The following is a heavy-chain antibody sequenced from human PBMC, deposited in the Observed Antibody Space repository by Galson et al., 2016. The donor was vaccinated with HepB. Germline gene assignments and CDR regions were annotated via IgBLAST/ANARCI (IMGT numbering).Heavy chain of an antibody. CDR2: INPNNGDT. CDR3: ARHGVDDYGDYGEDY. D-gene: IGHD4-17*01. V-gene: IGHV1-2*06. CDR1: GYTFTAYY. J-gene: IGHJ4*02. Sequence: SCKASGYTFTAYYIHWVRQAPGQGLEWMGRINPNNGDTNYAQKFQGRVSMTRDTSIRTAYMELGRLRSDDTAMYYCARHGVDDYGDYGEDYWGQGTLVTVSS.